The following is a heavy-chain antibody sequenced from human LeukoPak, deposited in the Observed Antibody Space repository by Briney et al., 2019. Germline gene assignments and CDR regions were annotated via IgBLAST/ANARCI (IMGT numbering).Heavy chain of an antibody. CDR1: GYTFTSYD. Sequence: GASVKVSCKASGYTFTSYDVNWVRQATGQGLEWMGWINPNSGGTNYAQKFQGRVTMTRDTSISTAYMELSRLRSDDTAVYYCARGQLWSDYWGQGTLVTVSS. D-gene: IGHD5-18*01. J-gene: IGHJ4*02. CDR3: ARGQLWSDY. V-gene: IGHV1-2*02. CDR2: INPNSGGT.